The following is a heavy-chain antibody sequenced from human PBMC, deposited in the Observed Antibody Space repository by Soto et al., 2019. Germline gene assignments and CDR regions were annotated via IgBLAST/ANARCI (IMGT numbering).Heavy chain of an antibody. CDR2: INAGNANT. D-gene: IGHD5-12*01. Sequence: GASVKVSCKASGYIFTSYAMYWVRQAPGQRLEWMGWINAGNANTKYSQKFQGRVTITRDTSASTAYMELSSLRSEDTAVYYCARGGDIVATSGPYYYHYYMDVWGKGTTVTVSS. CDR3: ARGGDIVATSGPYYYHYYMDV. J-gene: IGHJ6*03. V-gene: IGHV1-3*01. CDR1: GYIFTSYA.